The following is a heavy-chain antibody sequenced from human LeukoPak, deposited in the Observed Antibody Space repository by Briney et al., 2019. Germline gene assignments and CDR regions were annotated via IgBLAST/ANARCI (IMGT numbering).Heavy chain of an antibody. J-gene: IGHJ3*02. CDR3: ARRLYTGAFDI. V-gene: IGHV5-51*01. D-gene: IGHD2-2*02. CDR1: GSIFTSYW. CDR2: IYPGDSDT. Sequence: GASRQISGEGAGSIFTSYWIGWGRQLRGKGLEGIGIIYPGDSDTRYSPSFQGQVTISADKSISTAYLQWSSLKASDTAMYYCARRLYTGAFDIWGQGTMVTVSS.